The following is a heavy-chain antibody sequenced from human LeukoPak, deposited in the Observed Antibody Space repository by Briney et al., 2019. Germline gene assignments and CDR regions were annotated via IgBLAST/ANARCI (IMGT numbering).Heavy chain of an antibody. CDR1: GGSISSGGYS. Sequence: SETLSLTCAVSGGSISSGGYSWSWIRQPPGKGLEWIGYIYHSGSTYYNPSLKSRVTISVDTSKNQFSLKLSSVTAADTAVYYCARGDCSSTSCHGDDYWGQGTLVTVSS. J-gene: IGHJ4*02. V-gene: IGHV4-30-2*01. CDR2: IYHSGST. CDR3: ARGDCSSTSCHGDDY. D-gene: IGHD2-2*01.